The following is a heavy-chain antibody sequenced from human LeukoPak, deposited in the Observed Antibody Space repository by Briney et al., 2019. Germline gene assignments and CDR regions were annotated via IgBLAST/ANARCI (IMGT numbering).Heavy chain of an antibody. CDR3: ARGTFGVVISSLGYYYMDV. D-gene: IGHD3-3*01. Sequence: SETLSLTCAVYGGSFSGYYWSWIRQPPGKGLEWIGEINHSGSTNYNPSLKRRVTISVDTSKNQFSLKLSSVTAADTAVYYCARGTFGVVISSLGYYYMDVWGKGTTVTVSS. V-gene: IGHV4-34*01. J-gene: IGHJ6*03. CDR1: GGSFSGYY. CDR2: INHSGST.